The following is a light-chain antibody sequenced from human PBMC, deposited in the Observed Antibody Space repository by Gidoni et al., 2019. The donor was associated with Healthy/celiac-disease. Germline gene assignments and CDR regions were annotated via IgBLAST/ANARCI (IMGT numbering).Light chain of an antibody. CDR2: GAS. CDR3: QQYCSSPPIT. V-gene: IGKV3-20*01. J-gene: IGKJ4*01. Sequence: ESVLPQSQGTLPLSPGERATLSCRASQSVSSTDLSWYQQKPGQAPRLLIHGASSRATGIPDRCSGSGSGTDFTLTISRLEPEDVAVYYCQQYCSSPPITFGGGTKVEIK. CDR1: QSVSSTD.